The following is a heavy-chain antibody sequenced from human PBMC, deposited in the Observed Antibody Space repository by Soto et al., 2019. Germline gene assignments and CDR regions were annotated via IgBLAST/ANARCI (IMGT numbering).Heavy chain of an antibody. CDR2: IYHSGST. Sequence: PQGKGLKWFGYIYHSGSTFYNPSLKSRVTISIDKSKTQFSLKLGSVTAADTAVYYCASVVVPRHMRGCTGFGIWGQGLLVSVSS. CDR3: ASVVVPRHMRGCTGFGI. D-gene: IGHD2-2*01. V-gene: IGHV4-30-2*01. J-gene: IGHJ1*01.